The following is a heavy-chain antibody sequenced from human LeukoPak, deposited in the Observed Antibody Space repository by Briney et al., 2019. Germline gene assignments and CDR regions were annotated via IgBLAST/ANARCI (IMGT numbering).Heavy chain of an antibody. CDR1: GFTFSSYS. CDR2: ISSSSTI. V-gene: IGHV3-48*01. Sequence: GGSLRPSCAASGFTFSSYSMNWVRQAPGKGLEWVSYISSSSTIYYADSVKGRFTISRDNAKNSLYLQMNSLRAEDTAVYYCARDPRTNWGQGTLVTVSS. CDR3: ARDPRTN. D-gene: IGHD1-7*01. J-gene: IGHJ4*02.